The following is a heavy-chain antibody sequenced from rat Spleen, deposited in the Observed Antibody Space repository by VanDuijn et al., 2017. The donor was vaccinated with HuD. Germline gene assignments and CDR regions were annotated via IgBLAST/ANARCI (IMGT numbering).Heavy chain of an antibody. CDR2: ISKPGGNT. V-gene: IGHV5-31*01. Sequence: EVQLVESGGGLVQPGRSLKLSCVASGFTFNNYWMTWIRQPPGKGLEWVASISKPGGNTYYADSVKGRFTISRDTVENTLYLQMNSLRSEDTATYYCARPHSSHYVMDAWGQGASVTVSS. CDR3: ARPHSSHYVMDA. CDR1: GFTFNNYW. D-gene: IGHD1-8*01. J-gene: IGHJ4*01.